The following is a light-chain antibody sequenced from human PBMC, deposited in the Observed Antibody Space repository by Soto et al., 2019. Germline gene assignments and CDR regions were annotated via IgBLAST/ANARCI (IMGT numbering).Light chain of an antibody. CDR1: QSVNNY. CDR2: EGS. Sequence: EIVLTQSPATLSLSPEERATLSCRASQSVNNYLAWYQQKPGQAPRLLIYEGSNRATGIPARFSGSGSGTDFTLTINSLEPEDFAVYYCQQRSSWPPTFGQGTKIEIK. J-gene: IGKJ2*01. CDR3: QQRSSWPPT. V-gene: IGKV3-11*01.